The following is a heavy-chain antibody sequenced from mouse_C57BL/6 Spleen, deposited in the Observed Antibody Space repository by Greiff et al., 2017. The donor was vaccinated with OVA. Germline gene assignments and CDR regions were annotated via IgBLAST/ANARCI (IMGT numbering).Heavy chain of an antibody. V-gene: IGHV1-15*01. CDR3: TRDLITTRYWYFDV. CDR2: IDPETGGT. Sequence: VQLQQSGAELVRPGASVTLSCKASGYTFTDYEMHWVKQTPVHGLEWIGAIDPETGGTAYNQKFKGKAILTADKSSSTAYMELRSLTSEDSAVYYCTRDLITTRYWYFDVWGTGTTVTVSS. D-gene: IGHD2-4*01. CDR1: GYTFTDYE. J-gene: IGHJ1*03.